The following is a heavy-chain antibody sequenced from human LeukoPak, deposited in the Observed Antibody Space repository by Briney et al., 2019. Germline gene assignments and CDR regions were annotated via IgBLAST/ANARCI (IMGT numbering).Heavy chain of an antibody. Sequence: KAGGSLRLSCAASGFTFSSYAMSWVRQAPGKGLEWVSAISGRGDSTYSTDSVKGRFTISRDNSKNTLYLQMNSLRAEDTAVYYCAKKVPANWGSYFDYWGQGTLVTVSS. CDR3: AKKVPANWGSYFDY. D-gene: IGHD7-27*01. CDR1: GFTFSSYA. V-gene: IGHV3-23*01. J-gene: IGHJ4*02. CDR2: ISGRGDST.